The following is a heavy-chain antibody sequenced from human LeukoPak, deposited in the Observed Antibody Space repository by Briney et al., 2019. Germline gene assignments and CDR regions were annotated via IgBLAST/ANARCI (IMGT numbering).Heavy chain of an antibody. J-gene: IGHJ1*01. CDR1: GGSISNYY. CDR2: IYYSGTT. CDR3: ARHGGYSSPYLH. Sequence: SETLSLTCTVSGGSISNYYWSWIRQPPGRGLECMGYIYYSGTTNYNPSLKSRVTISVDTSKNQFPLKLSSVTAADTAVYYCARHGGYSSPYLHWGQGTLVTVSS. D-gene: IGHD6-13*01. V-gene: IGHV4-59*08.